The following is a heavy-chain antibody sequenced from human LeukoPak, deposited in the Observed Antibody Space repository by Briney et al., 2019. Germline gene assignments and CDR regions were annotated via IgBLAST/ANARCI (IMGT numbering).Heavy chain of an antibody. CDR3: LVNMSQGDVTFDI. CDR2: IRSKANSYAT. Sequence: PGGSLRLSCAASGFTFSGSAMHWVRPASGKGREWVGRIRSKANSYATASAPSVKGGFTISRDDLKNTAYLQMNSLKTEDTAVYYVLVNMSQGDVTFDIWGQGTMVTVSS. CDR1: GFTFSGSA. D-gene: IGHD3-22*01. V-gene: IGHV3-73*01. J-gene: IGHJ3*02.